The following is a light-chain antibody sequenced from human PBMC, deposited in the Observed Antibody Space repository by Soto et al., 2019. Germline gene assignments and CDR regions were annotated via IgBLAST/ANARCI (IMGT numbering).Light chain of an antibody. CDR2: GAS. Sequence: EIVMTQSLATLSVSPGERVTLSCRASQSVSSNLAWFQQKPGRAPRVLIYGASTPATGIPARFSGSGSGTEFTFTISSLQSEDFAVYYCVQYNNWYSFGQGTKLEIK. CDR1: QSVSSN. CDR3: VQYNNWYS. J-gene: IGKJ2*03. V-gene: IGKV3-15*01.